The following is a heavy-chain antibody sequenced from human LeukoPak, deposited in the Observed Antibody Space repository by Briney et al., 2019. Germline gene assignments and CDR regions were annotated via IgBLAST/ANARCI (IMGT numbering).Heavy chain of an antibody. Sequence: PGGSLRLSCAASGFTFSSYSINWVRQAPGKGLEWVSSISSSSSYIYYADSVKGRFTISRDNAKNSLYLQMSSLRAEDTAVYYCARDLAPQTTSNYYYYMDVWGKGTTVTVSS. CDR2: ISSSSSYI. CDR1: GFTFSSYS. V-gene: IGHV3-21*01. CDR3: ARDLAPQTTSNYYYYMDV. D-gene: IGHD1-1*01. J-gene: IGHJ6*03.